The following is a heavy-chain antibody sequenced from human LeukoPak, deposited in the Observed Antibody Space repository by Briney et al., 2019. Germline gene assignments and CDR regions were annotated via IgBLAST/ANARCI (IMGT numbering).Heavy chain of an antibody. CDR3: ARGGYGFAYYY. D-gene: IGHD5-18*01. Sequence: PGGSLRLSCVASGFTVSSSYMSWVRQAPGQGLEWVSVIYSGDTTFNAASVKGRFTISRDISKNTVYLQMNSLRAEDTAVYYCARGGYGFAYYYWGQGTLVTVSS. CDR1: GFTVSSSY. CDR2: IYSGDTT. V-gene: IGHV3-53*01. J-gene: IGHJ4*02.